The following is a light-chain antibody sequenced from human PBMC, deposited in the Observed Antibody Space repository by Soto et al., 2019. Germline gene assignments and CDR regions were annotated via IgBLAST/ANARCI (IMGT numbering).Light chain of an antibody. J-gene: IGLJ3*02. Sequence: NFMLTQPHSVSESPGKTVIISCTRSSGSIASNYVQWYQQRPGSSPTTVIYEDNQRPSGVPDRFSGSIDSSSNSASLTTSGLETEDAADYFCQSYDATNQVFGGGTKLTVL. CDR2: EDN. V-gene: IGLV6-57*01. CDR3: QSYDATNQV. CDR1: SGSIASNY.